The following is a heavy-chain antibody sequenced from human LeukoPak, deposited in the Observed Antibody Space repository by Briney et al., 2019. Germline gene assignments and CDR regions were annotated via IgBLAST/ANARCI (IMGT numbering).Heavy chain of an antibody. Sequence: GGSLRLSCVASAGFSFSGYAMHWVRQGPGKGPEWVAEISYDGTNKNYADSVKGRFTISRDNSDDTLYLQMNSLRTDETALYYCARDGLIQVSRTKFDSWGQGTLVTVSS. J-gene: IGHJ4*02. D-gene: IGHD2-8*01. CDR1: AGFSFSGYA. V-gene: IGHV3-30-3*01. CDR3: ARDGLIQVSRTKFDS. CDR2: ISYDGTNK.